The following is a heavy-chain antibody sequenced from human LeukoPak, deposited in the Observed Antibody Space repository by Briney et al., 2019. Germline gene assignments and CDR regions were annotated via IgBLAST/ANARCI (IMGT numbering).Heavy chain of an antibody. CDR1: GGSISSYY. V-gene: IGHV4-4*07. D-gene: IGHD5-12*01. J-gene: IGHJ4*02. CDR3: AREYGAVSGYDWDFDY. CDR2: IYTSGST. Sequence: KPSETLSLTCTVSGGSISSYYWSWIRQPAGKGLEWIGRIYTSGSTNYNPSLKSRVTMSVDTSKNQFSLKLSSVTAADTAVYYCAREYGAVSGYDWDFDYWGQGTLVTVSS.